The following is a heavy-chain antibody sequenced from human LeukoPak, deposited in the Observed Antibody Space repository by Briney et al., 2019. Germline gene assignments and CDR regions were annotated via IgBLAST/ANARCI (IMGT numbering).Heavy chain of an antibody. CDR3: VRGFYSPHY. CDR1: GGSISSDY. V-gene: IGHV4-59*01. J-gene: IGHJ4*02. Sequence: SETLSLTCTVSGGSISSDYWSWIRQPPGKGLEWIGYIYYSGRTYYNPSLKSRITISVDTSKNQFSLKLSSVTAADTAVYYCVRGFYSPHYWGQGTLVIVSS. CDR2: IYYSGRT. D-gene: IGHD4-11*01.